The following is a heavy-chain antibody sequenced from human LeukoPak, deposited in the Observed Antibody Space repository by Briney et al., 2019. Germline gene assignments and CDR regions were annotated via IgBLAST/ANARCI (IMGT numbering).Heavy chain of an antibody. J-gene: IGHJ4*02. D-gene: IGHD2-2*01. CDR3: ARFVVVVPAAPRPYFDY. V-gene: IGHV4-34*01. CDR1: GGSFSGYY. CDR2: INHSGST. Sequence: SETLSLTRAVYGGSFSGYYWSWIRQPPGKGLEWIGEINHSGSTNYNPSLKSRVTISVDTSKNQFSLKLSSVTAADTAVYYCARFVVVVPAAPRPYFDYWGQGTLVTVSS.